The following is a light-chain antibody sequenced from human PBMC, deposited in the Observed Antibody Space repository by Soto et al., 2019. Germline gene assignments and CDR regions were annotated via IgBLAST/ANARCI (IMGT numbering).Light chain of an antibody. CDR3: QQYGSSPPWT. J-gene: IGKJ1*01. Sequence: EIVLTQSPGTLSLSPGERATLSCRASHSVSGSYLAWYQQKPGQAPRLLIYAASNRATGIPDRFSGSGSGTDFTLTISRLEPEDFAVYYCQQYGSSPPWTFAQGTKVEIK. V-gene: IGKV3-20*01. CDR1: HSVSGSY. CDR2: AAS.